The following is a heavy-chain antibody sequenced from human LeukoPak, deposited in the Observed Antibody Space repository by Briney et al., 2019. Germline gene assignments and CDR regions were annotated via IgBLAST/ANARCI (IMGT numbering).Heavy chain of an antibody. V-gene: IGHV3-23*01. J-gene: IGHJ4*02. CDR2: ISTSGDTT. Sequence: GGSLGLSCSASGFTFSSSAMDWVRQAPGKGLEWVAVISTSGDTTYYADSVKGRFTVSRDNSKNTLFLQLSSLRADDTAVYYCATRVPDSSGSYYFAYWGQGTLVTVSS. CDR3: ATRVPDSSGSYYFAY. D-gene: IGHD3-22*01. CDR1: GFTFSSSA.